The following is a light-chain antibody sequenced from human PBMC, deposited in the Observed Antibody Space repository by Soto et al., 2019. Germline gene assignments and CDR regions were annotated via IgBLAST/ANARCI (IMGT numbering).Light chain of an antibody. CDR2: AAS. V-gene: IGKV1-9*01. J-gene: IGKJ4*01. Sequence: DIQLTQSPSFLSASVGDRVTITCRASQGISSYLAWYQQKPGKAPNLLIYAASTLESGVPSRFSGSESGTEFTLTISSLQPEDFATYYGQQLNTYPLTFGGGTKVEIK. CDR3: QQLNTYPLT. CDR1: QGISSY.